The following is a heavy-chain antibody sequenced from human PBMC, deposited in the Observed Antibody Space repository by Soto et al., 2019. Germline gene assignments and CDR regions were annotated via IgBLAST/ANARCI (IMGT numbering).Heavy chain of an antibody. Sequence: ASVKGSCKASGYTFTNYAMHWVRQAPGQRLEWMGWINAGNGNTKYSQKFQGRVSITRDTTASTAYMELSSLRSEDTAMYYCAKDRSSGWHFAFDIWGQGTMVTVSS. CDR1: GYTFTNYA. CDR3: AKDRSSGWHFAFDI. CDR2: INAGNGNT. V-gene: IGHV1-3*01. J-gene: IGHJ3*02. D-gene: IGHD6-19*01.